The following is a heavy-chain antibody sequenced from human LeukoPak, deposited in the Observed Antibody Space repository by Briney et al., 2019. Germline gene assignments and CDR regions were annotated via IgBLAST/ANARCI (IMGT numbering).Heavy chain of an antibody. CDR1: GFTFGDYA. Sequence: GGSLRLSCTSSGFTFGDYAINWVRQAPGKGLEWLSAITGSSGSTYYADSVKGRFTISRDNSKNTLYLQMNNLRAEDTAVFYCAKSFYYYDSSGLYYFDYWGQGTLVTVSS. J-gene: IGHJ4*02. D-gene: IGHD3-22*01. CDR3: AKSFYYYDSSGLYYFDY. V-gene: IGHV3-23*01. CDR2: ITGSSGST.